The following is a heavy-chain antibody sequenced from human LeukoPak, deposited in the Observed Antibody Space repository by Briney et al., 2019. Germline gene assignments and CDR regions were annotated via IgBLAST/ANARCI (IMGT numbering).Heavy chain of an antibody. CDR2: FDPEDGET. J-gene: IGHJ4*02. V-gene: IGHV1-24*01. CDR3: APDRRHGGIVATIAY. Sequence: ASVKVSCKVSGYTLTELSMHWVRQAPGKGLEWMGGFDPEDGETIYAQKFQGRVTMTEDTSTDTAYMELSSLRSEDTAVYSCAPDRRHGGIVATIAYWGQGTLVTVSS. D-gene: IGHD5-12*01. CDR1: GYTLTELS.